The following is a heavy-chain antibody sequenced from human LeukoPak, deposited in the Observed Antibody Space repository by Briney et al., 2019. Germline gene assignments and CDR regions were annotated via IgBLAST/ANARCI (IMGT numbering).Heavy chain of an antibody. CDR3: ARARDYYGSGSYYPNYYYYYMDV. CDR2: INPSGGST. D-gene: IGHD3-10*01. J-gene: IGHJ6*03. V-gene: IGHV1-46*01. Sequence: GASVKVSCKASGYTFTSYYMHWVRQAPGQGLEWMGIINPSGGSTSYAQKFQGRVTMTRDTSTSTAYMELRSLRSDDTAVYYCARARDYYGSGSYYPNYYYYYMDVWGKGTTVTVSS. CDR1: GYTFTSYY.